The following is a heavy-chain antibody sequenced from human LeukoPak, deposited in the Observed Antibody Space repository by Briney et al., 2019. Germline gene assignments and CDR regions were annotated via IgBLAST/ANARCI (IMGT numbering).Heavy chain of an antibody. CDR3: ARGRLSAGWEIRPKFDY. CDR1: GYTFTGYS. V-gene: IGHV1-2*02. CDR2: INPKTGTA. J-gene: IGHJ4*02. Sequence: ASVKVSCKASGYTFTGYSIYWVRQTPGQKLEWMGWINPKTGTASSAQKFQGRVTMTRDTSISTVYMEVRSLRSDDTAVYNCARGRLSAGWEIRPKFDYWGQGTLVTVSS. D-gene: IGHD1-26*01.